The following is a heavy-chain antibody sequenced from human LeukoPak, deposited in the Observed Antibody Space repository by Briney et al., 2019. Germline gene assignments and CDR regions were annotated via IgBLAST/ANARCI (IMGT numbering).Heavy chain of an antibody. D-gene: IGHD4-17*01. CDR1: GGSFSGYY. J-gene: IGHJ5*02. CDR3: ARGHPTAINP. Sequence: PSETLSLTCAVYGGSFSGYYWSWIRQPPGKGLEWIGEINHSGSTNYNPSLKSRVTISVDTSKNQFSLKLSSVTAADTAVYYGARGHPTAINPWGQGTLVTVSS. V-gene: IGHV4-34*01. CDR2: INHSGST.